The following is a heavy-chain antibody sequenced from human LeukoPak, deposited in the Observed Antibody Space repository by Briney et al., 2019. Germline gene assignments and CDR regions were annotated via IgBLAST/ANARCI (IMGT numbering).Heavy chain of an antibody. J-gene: IGHJ4*02. D-gene: IGHD3-10*01. CDR2: INHSGST. V-gene: IGHV4-34*01. CDR3: ARSGITMVRGVRYFDY. CDR1: GGSFSGYY. Sequence: SETLSLTCAVYGGSFSGYYWSWIRQPPGKGLEWIGEINHSGSTNYNPSLKSRVNISVDTSKNQFSLKLSSVTAADTAVYYCARSGITMVRGVRYFDYWGQGTLVTVSS.